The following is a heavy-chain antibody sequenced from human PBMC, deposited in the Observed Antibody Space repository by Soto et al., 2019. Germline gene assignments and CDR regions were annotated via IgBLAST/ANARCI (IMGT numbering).Heavy chain of an antibody. Sequence: GGSLRLSCAASGFTFDDYAMHWVRQAPGKGLEWVSGISWNSGSIGYADSVKGRFTISRDNAKNSLYLQMNSLRAGGTALYYCAKDYYDSSGTYSSAAFDIWGQGTMVTV. V-gene: IGHV3-9*01. CDR2: ISWNSGSI. CDR1: GFTFDDYA. J-gene: IGHJ3*02. CDR3: AKDYYDSSGTYSSAAFDI. D-gene: IGHD3-22*01.